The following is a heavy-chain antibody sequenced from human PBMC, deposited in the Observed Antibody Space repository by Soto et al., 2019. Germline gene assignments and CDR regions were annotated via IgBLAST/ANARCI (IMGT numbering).Heavy chain of an antibody. V-gene: IGHV3-66*01. CDR2: IYSGGST. CDR3: ARDPSTGTSPFDY. D-gene: IGHD1-1*01. CDR1: GFTVSSNY. J-gene: IGHJ4*02. Sequence: GGSLRLSCAASGFTVSSNYMSWVRQAPGKGLEWVSVIYSGGSTYYADSVKGRFTISRDNSKNTLYLQMNSLRAEDTAVYYCARDPSTGTSPFDYWGQGTLVTVSS.